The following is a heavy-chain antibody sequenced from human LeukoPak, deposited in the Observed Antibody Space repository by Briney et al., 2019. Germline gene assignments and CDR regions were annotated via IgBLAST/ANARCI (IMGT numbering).Heavy chain of an antibody. CDR3: ARLSDRNWGHPPDY. CDR2: TYPGDSDT. Sequence: GESLKISCKGSGYSFTSYWIGWVRQMPGKGLGWMGITYPGDSDTRYSPSFQGQVAISADKSISTAYLQWSSLKASDTAMYYCARLSDRNWGHPPDYWGQGTLVTVSS. J-gene: IGHJ4*02. D-gene: IGHD7-27*01. V-gene: IGHV5-51*01. CDR1: GYSFTSYW.